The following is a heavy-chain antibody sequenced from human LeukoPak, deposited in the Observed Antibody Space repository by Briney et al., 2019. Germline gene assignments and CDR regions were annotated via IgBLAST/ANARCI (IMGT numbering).Heavy chain of an antibody. V-gene: IGHV1-24*01. J-gene: IGHJ4*02. Sequence: ASAKVSCKVSGYTLTELSMHWVRQAPGKGLEWMGGFDPEDGETIYAQKFQGRVTMTEDTSTDTAYMELSSLRSEDTAVYYCATVMRDYVWGSYPLGYWGQGTLVTVSS. D-gene: IGHD3-16*02. CDR3: ATVMRDYVWGSYPLGY. CDR2: FDPEDGET. CDR1: GYTLTELS.